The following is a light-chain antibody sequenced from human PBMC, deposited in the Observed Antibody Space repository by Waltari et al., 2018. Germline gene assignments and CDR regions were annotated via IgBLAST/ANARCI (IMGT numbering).Light chain of an antibody. J-gene: IGLJ2*01. CDR1: SSNIGGNF. CDR3: SSYRSGSTQVV. CDR2: KNN. V-gene: IGLV1-47*01. Sequence: SVLTQPPSASGTPGQPVPIPCSGSSSNIGGNFVYWYQQLPGMAPQLLIYKNNQRPSGVPDRFSGSKSGTSASLTISGLQAEDEADYYCSSYRSGSTQVVFGGGTK.